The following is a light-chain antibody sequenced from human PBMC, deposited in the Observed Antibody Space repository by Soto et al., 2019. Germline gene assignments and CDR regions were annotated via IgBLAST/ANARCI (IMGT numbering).Light chain of an antibody. CDR1: QSVSSNY. J-gene: IGKJ5*01. CDR3: QQRTNWPLTT. V-gene: IGKV3D-20*02. Sequence: EIVLTQSPGTLSLSPGERATLSCRTSQSVSSNYLAWYQQKPGQAPRLLIYDASNRATGIPARFSGSGSGTDFTLTIRSLEPEDFAIYYCQQRTNWPLTTFGHGTRLEI. CDR2: DAS.